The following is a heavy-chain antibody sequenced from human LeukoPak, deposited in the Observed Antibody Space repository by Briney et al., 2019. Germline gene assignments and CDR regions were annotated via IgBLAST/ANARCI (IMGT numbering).Heavy chain of an antibody. V-gene: IGHV1-2*02. CDR2: INPNSGGT. CDR1: GYTFTGYY. D-gene: IGHD2-15*01. CDR3: ARDPTMVAASSLSDY. J-gene: IGHJ4*02. Sequence: ASVKVSCKASGYTFTGYYMHWVRQAPGRGLEWMGWINPNSGGTNYAQKFQGRVTMTRDTSISTAYMELSRLRSDDTAVYYSARDPTMVAASSLSDYWGQGTLVTVSS.